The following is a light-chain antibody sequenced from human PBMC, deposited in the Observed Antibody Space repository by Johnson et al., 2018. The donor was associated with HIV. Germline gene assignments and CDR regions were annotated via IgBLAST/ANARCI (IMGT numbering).Light chain of an antibody. V-gene: IGLV1-51*01. J-gene: IGLJ1*01. Sequence: QSLLTQPPSVSAAPGQKVAISCSGGSSNIGNNYVSWYQQLPGTAPKLLIYDNNKRPSGIPDRFSGSKSGTSATLGITGLQTGDEADYYCGTWDSSLSAVFGTGTKVTVL. CDR1: SSNIGNNY. CDR2: DNN. CDR3: GTWDSSLSAV.